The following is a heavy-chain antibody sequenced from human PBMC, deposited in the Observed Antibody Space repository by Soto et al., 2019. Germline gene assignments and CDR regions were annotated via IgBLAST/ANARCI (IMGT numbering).Heavy chain of an antibody. V-gene: IGHV3-30*18. J-gene: IGHJ4*02. CDR3: AKDTGADY. CDR1: GFTFSSYG. CDR2: ISYDGSDQ. Sequence: QVQLVESGGGVVQPGRSLRLSCAASGFTFSSYGMYWVRQAPGKGLEWVARISYDGSDQFYGDSVKGRFTISRDNSKNTLYLHMNSLRSEDRAVYYCAKDTGADYWGQGTVVTVSA. D-gene: IGHD3-10*01.